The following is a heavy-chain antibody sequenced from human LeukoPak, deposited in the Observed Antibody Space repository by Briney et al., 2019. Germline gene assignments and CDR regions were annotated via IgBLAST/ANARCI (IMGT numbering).Heavy chain of an antibody. D-gene: IGHD6-13*01. Sequence: SVTVSCKASGGTFSNYAISWVRQAPGQGLEWMGGIIPIFGTTNYAQKFQGRLTITADESTSTAHMELSSLRSEDTAIYYCARSIAEADFDYWGQGTLVTVSS. CDR1: GGTFSNYA. J-gene: IGHJ4*02. CDR3: ARSIAEADFDY. V-gene: IGHV1-69*01. CDR2: IIPIFGTT.